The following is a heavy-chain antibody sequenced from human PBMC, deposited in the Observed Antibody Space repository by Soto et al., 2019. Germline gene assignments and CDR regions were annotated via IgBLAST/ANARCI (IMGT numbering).Heavy chain of an antibody. CDR3: SSSILVGYGLEGESD. V-gene: IGHV1-18*01. J-gene: IGHJ4*02. CDR2: ISAYNGNT. D-gene: IGHD5-18*01. CDR1: GYTFTNYG. Sequence: QVQLVQSGAEVKKPGASVKVSCKASGYTFTNYGISWVRQAPGQGLEWMGWISAYNGNTNYAQKLQGRVTMTTDTSTSTAYMELRRLRSDDTAVYYCSSSILVGYGLEGESDWGQGTLVTVSS.